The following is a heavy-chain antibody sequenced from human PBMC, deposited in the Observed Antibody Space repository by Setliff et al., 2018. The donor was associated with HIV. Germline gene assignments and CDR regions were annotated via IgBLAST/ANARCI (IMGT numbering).Heavy chain of an antibody. CDR3: AKDTYYNGSGIYWPHYFDY. Sequence: GGSLRLSCAASGLTFSDYAMSWVRQAPGKGLEWVSAISGSEINTYYADSVKGRFTISRDNSKNMLYLQMNSLRAEDTAVYFFAKDTYYNGSGIYWPHYFDYWGQGTLVTVSS. CDR2: ISGSEINT. CDR1: GLTFSDYA. J-gene: IGHJ4*02. D-gene: IGHD3-10*01. V-gene: IGHV3-23*01.